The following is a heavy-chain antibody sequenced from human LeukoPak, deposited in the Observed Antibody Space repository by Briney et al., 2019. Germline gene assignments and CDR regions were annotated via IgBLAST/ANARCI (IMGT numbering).Heavy chain of an antibody. CDR2: IYYSGST. V-gene: IGHV4-39*01. Sequence: SETLSLTCTVSGGSISSSSYYWGWIRQPPGKGLEWIGSIYYSGSTYYNPSLKSRVTISVDTSKNQFSLKLSSVTAADTAVYYCARHAVTMVRGVIQTPIRGFDYWGQGTLVTVSS. D-gene: IGHD3-10*01. CDR1: GGSISSSSYY. J-gene: IGHJ4*02. CDR3: ARHAVTMVRGVIQTPIRGFDY.